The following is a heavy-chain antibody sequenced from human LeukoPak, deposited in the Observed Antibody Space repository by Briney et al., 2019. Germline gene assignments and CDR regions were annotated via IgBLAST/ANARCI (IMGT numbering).Heavy chain of an antibody. V-gene: IGHV3-11*03. J-gene: IGHJ4*02. CDR3: ATDQRYAFDY. CDR1: GYTFTGNY. D-gene: IGHD3-9*01. CDR2: IRTTAEGAKYA. Sequence: SCKASGYTFTGNYLHWVRQAPGKGLEWISNIRTTAEGAKYAYYADSVKGRVTISRDDGKNTLYLHMNSLRDDDTAVYYCATDQRYAFDYWGQGILVTVSS.